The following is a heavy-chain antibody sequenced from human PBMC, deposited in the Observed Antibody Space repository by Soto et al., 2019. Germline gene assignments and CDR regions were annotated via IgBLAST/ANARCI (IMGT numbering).Heavy chain of an antibody. D-gene: IGHD1-26*01. J-gene: IGHJ4*02. Sequence: SETLSLTCSVYGGSFSGYYWSWMRQPPGKGLEWIGEINHSGSTNYNPSLKSRVTISVDTSKNQFSLKLSSVTAADTAVYYCASDLVGATPHLDYWGQGTLVTVYS. CDR3: ASDLVGATPHLDY. V-gene: IGHV4-34*01. CDR1: GGSFSGYY. CDR2: INHSGST.